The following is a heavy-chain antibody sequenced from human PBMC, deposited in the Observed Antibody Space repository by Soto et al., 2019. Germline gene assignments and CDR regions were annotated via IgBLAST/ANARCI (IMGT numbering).Heavy chain of an antibody. V-gene: IGHV3-49*03. Sequence: GGSLRLSCTASGFTFGDYAMSWFRQAPGKGLEWVGFIRSKAYGGTTEYAASVKGRFTISRDDSKSVAYLQMNSLKTEDTAVYYCTRDTSYDSSGYTPYYYGMDVWGQGTTVTVSS. J-gene: IGHJ6*02. CDR2: IRSKAYGGTT. CDR3: TRDTSYDSSGYTPYYYGMDV. D-gene: IGHD3-22*01. CDR1: GFTFGDYA.